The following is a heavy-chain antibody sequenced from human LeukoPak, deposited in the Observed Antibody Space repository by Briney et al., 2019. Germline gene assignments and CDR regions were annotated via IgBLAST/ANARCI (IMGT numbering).Heavy chain of an antibody. V-gene: IGHV3-7*04. J-gene: IGHJ4*02. CDR1: GFTFSNYW. CDR2: IDQDGSAE. D-gene: IGHD3-10*01. CDR3: ARADNYGSILDY. Sequence: GSLRLSCAASGFTFSNYWMSWVRQSPGRGLEWVANIDQDGSAEYYMDSVGGRFTVSRDNAKNSLYLQIDSLRAEDTAVYYCARADNYGSILDYWGRGTLVTVSS.